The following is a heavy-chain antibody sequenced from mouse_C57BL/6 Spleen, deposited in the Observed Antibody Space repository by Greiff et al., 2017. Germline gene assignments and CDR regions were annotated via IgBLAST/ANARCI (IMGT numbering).Heavy chain of an antibody. CDR2: IYPGGGYT. CDR1: GYTFTNYW. J-gene: IGHJ3*01. CDR3: ARRGDYDVVFAY. V-gene: IGHV1-63*01. Sequence: LVESGAELVRPGTSVKMSCKASGYTFTNYWIGWAKQRPGHGLEWIGDIYPGGGYTNYNEKFKGKATLTADKSSSTAYMQFSSLTSEDSAIYYCARRGDYDVVFAYWGQGTLVTVSA. D-gene: IGHD2-4*01.